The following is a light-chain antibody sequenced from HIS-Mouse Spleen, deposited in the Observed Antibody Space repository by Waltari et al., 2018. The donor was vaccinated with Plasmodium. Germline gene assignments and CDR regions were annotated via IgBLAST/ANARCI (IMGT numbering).Light chain of an antibody. J-gene: IGKJ3*01. Sequence: IVMPQSSATLSVSPGERATLSCRASQSVSSNLAWYQQKPGQAPRLLIYGASTGASGVPSRFSGSGSGTEFTLTISSLQSEDFAVYYCQQYNSWSFTFGPGTKVDIK. CDR2: GAS. V-gene: IGKV3-15*01. CDR1: QSVSSN. CDR3: QQYNSWSFT.